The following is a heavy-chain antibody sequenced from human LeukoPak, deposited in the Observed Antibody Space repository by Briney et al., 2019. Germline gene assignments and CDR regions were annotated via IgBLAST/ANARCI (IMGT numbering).Heavy chain of an antibody. CDR2: INSDGSST. V-gene: IGHV3-74*01. CDR3: AKDFNDFWSGSNYFDY. D-gene: IGHD3-3*01. CDR1: GFTFSSYW. Sequence: GRSLRLSCAASGFTFSSYWMHWVRQAPGKGLVWVSRINSDGSSTSYADSVKGRFTISRDNAKNTLYLQMNSLRAEDTAVYYCAKDFNDFWSGSNYFDYWGQGTLVTVSS. J-gene: IGHJ4*02.